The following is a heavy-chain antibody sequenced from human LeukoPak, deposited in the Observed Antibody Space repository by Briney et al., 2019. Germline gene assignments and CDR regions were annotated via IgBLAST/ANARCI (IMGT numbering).Heavy chain of an antibody. J-gene: IGHJ6*02. V-gene: IGHV4-59*01. CDR3: ARGHYYYYYGMDV. Sequence: SETLSLTCAVYGGSFSGYYWSWIRQPPGKGLEWIGYIYYSGSTNYNPSLKSRVTISVDTSKNQFSLKLSSVTAADTAVYYCARGHYYYYYGMDVWGQGTTVTVSS. CDR2: IYYSGST. CDR1: GGSFSGYY.